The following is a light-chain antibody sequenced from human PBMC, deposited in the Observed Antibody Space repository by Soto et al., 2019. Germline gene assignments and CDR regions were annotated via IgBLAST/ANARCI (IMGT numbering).Light chain of an antibody. CDR2: KAS. CDR3: QHYNSYSEA. Sequence: TQSPATLSGSVGDRVTITCRASQTISSWLAWYQQKPGKAPKLLIYKASTLKSGVPSRFSGSGSGTEFALTISSLQPDDFATYYCQHYNSYSEAFGQGTKVDIK. CDR1: QTISSW. V-gene: IGKV1-5*03. J-gene: IGKJ1*01.